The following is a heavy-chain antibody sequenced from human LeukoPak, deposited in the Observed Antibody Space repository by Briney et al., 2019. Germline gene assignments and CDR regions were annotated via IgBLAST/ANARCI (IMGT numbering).Heavy chain of an antibody. J-gene: IGHJ4*02. CDR1: GFTFSSYG. CDR3: AKERGSGWYYFDY. D-gene: IGHD6-19*01. CDR2: IWYDGSNK. V-gene: IGHV3-33*06. Sequence: GVALRLSCAASGFTFSSYGMHWVRQAPGKGLKWVAVIWYDGSNKYYADSVKGRFTISRDNSKNTLYMQIHSLRAEDKAVYYCAKERGSGWYYFDYWGQGTLVSVSS.